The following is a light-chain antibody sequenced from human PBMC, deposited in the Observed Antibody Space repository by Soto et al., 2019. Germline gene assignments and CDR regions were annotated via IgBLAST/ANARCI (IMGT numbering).Light chain of an antibody. V-gene: IGKV3-20*01. Sequence: EVVLTQSPGTLSLSPGESATLSCRASQSVRGNYFAWYQQRPGRAPRLLVYGPSVRAAGIPDRFRGSGSRTDFNLTITRVEPEDLAVYYCQQFGLSPFTFGPGTTLD. CDR1: QSVRGNY. CDR3: QQFGLSPFT. CDR2: GPS. J-gene: IGKJ3*01.